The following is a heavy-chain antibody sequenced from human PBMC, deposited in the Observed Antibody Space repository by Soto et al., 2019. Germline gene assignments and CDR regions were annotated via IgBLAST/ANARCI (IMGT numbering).Heavy chain of an antibody. Sequence: EVQLVETGGGLIQPGGSLRLSCSVSGFSVTNNYISWVRQAPGKGLEWVSLLSSSGTTYYADSVRGRFTVSRDDSKNTLHLQMDSLTPADTAVYYCARDWSKFSYNYPYYYAMDAWGQGTTVSVSS. J-gene: IGHJ6*02. D-gene: IGHD5-18*01. CDR2: LSSSGTT. CDR1: GFSVTNNY. CDR3: ARDWSKFSYNYPYYYAMDA. V-gene: IGHV3-53*02.